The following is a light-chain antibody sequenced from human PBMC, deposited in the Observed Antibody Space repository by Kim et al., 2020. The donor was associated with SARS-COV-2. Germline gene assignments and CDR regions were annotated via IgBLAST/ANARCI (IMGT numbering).Light chain of an antibody. CDR2: SAS. J-gene: IGKJ1*01. CDR1: QSVSSSK. V-gene: IGKV3-20*01. CDR3: QQYDTFPWT. Sequence: SPGERATLSCRASQSVSSSKLAWYQQRPGQAPRLLIHSASYRATGIADRFSGSGSGTDFTLTISRLEPEDFAVYHCQQYDTFPWTFGQGTKVDIK.